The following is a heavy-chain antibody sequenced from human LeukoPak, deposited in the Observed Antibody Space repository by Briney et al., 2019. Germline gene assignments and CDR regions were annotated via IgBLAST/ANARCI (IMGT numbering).Heavy chain of an antibody. Sequence: SGGSLRLSCAASGFNLGDSNAHWVRQAPGKGLEWVAVIAHDGSRVYDADSVRGRFTISRDNFKNTLYLQMNSLRPEDTAVYYCARDGRSPCYWFFDLWGRGTLVTVSS. J-gene: IGHJ2*01. CDR3: ARDGRSPCYWFFDL. CDR2: IAHDGSRV. CDR1: GFNLGDSN. V-gene: IGHV3-30*01.